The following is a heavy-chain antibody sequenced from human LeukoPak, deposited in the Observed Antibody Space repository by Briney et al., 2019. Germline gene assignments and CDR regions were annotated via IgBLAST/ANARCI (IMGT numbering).Heavy chain of an antibody. CDR2: INHSGST. CDR1: GYSISSGYC. V-gene: IGHV4-34*01. D-gene: IGHD6-13*01. J-gene: IGHJ4*02. Sequence: PSETLSLTCAVSGYSISSGYCWSWIRQPPGKGLEWIGEINHSGSTNYNPSLKSRVTISVDTSKNQFSLKLSSVTAADTAVYYCARGPGVAAAGTVGDYWGQGTLVTVSS. CDR3: ARGPGVAAAGTVGDY.